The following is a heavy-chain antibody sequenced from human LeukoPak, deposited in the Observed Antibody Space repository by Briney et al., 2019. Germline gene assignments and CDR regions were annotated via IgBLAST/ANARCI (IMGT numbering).Heavy chain of an antibody. CDR3: ARATHYYESSGYDY. Sequence: GGSLRLSCAASGFTVSSMYMSWVRQAPGKGLEWVSGINWNGGSTGYADSVKGRFTISRDNAKNSLYLQMNSLRAEDTALYYCARATHYYESSGYDYWGQGTLVTVSS. V-gene: IGHV3-20*04. CDR1: GFTVSSMY. J-gene: IGHJ4*02. D-gene: IGHD3-22*01. CDR2: INWNGGST.